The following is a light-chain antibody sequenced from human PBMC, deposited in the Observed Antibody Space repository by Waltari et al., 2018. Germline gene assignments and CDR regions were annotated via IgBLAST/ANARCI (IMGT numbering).Light chain of an antibody. V-gene: IGKV3-11*01. CDR1: QSVKTY. J-gene: IGKJ1*01. CDR3: QQRSDWPPT. Sequence: EIVLTQSPATLSLSPGARATLSCRASQSVKTYLAWYQQKPGQAPRLLIYDAFNRAAGIPARFSGSGSGTDFTLTISSLGPEDFAVYYCQQRSDWPPTFGQGTKVEIK. CDR2: DAF.